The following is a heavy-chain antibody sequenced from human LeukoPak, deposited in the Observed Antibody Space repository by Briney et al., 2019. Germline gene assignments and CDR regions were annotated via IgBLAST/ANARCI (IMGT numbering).Heavy chain of an antibody. D-gene: IGHD2-2*01. V-gene: IGHV7-4-1*02. CDR1: GYTFTSYY. J-gene: IGHJ4*02. Sequence: ASVKVSCKASGYTFTSYYMHWVRQAPGQGLEWMGWINTNTGNPTYAQGFTGRFVFSLDTSVSTAYLQISSLKAEDTAVYYCARWCSSTSCYAGFDYWGQGTLVTVSS. CDR2: INTNTGNP. CDR3: ARWCSSTSCYAGFDY.